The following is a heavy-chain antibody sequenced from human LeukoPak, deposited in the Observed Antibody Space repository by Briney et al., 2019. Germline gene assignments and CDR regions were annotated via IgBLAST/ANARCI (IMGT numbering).Heavy chain of an antibody. Sequence: GGSLRLSCAASGITLSTYAMTWVRQAPGKGLEWVSSINYSGSGTFYADSVKGRFTISRDNSKDTLYLQMNSLRVEDTAVYYFAKEEDDRCLYKGVGPWGQGTLVTVSS. D-gene: IGHD1-14*01. CDR2: INYSGSGT. CDR1: GITLSTYA. CDR3: AKEEDDRCLYKGVGP. J-gene: IGHJ5*02. V-gene: IGHV3-23*01.